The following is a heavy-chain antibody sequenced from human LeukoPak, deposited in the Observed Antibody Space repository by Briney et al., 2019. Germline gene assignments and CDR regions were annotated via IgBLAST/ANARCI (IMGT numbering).Heavy chain of an antibody. D-gene: IGHD2-21*02. Sequence: PSETLSLTCTVSGGSIGSYYWSWIRQPPGKGLEWIGYIYYSGSTNYNPSLKSRVTISVDTSKNQFSLKLSSVTAADTAVYYCARGVVVPAIFHRINWFDPWGQGTLVTVSS. CDR1: GGSIGSYY. J-gene: IGHJ5*02. V-gene: IGHV4-59*01. CDR3: ARGVVVPAIFHRINWFDP. CDR2: IYYSGST.